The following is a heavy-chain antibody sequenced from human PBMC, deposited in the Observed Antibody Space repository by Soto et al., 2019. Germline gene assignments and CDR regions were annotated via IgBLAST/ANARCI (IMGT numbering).Heavy chain of an antibody. D-gene: IGHD2-15*01. Sequence: KRLDWISTIIVNGDSTYYSDSVKGRLTMSRDNSKNTLYLLMNSLRAEDTAVYYCVFFFQAEDGIRDTVPVSAFLLNRSSDL. CDR3: VFFFQAEDGIRDTVPVSAFLLNRSSDL. CDR2: IIVNGDST. V-gene: IGHV3-23*01. J-gene: IGHJ2*01.